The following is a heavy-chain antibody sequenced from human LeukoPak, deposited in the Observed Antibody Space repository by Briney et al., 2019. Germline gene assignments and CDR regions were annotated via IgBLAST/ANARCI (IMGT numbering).Heavy chain of an antibody. CDR2: ISSSGGST. CDR1: GFTFSSYA. J-gene: IGHJ4*02. D-gene: IGHD1-1*01. V-gene: IGHV3-23*01. Sequence: GGSLRLSCAASGFTFSSYAMSWVRQAPGRGLEWVSAISSSGGSTYYADSVKGRFTISRDSSKNTLYLQMNNLRADDTAVYYCAKATEYNWNDRSGREFDFWGQGTPVTVSS. CDR3: AKATEYNWNDRSGREFDF.